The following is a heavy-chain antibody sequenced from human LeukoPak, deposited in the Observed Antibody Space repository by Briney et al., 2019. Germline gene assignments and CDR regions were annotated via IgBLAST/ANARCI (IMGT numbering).Heavy chain of an antibody. CDR3: ARGPPYDYDSSGYYRFDY. CDR1: GGSFSGYY. D-gene: IGHD3-22*01. Sequence: SETLSLTCAVNGGSFSGYYWTWIRQPPGKGLEWIGEIYHSGRAKCTASLESRVTISGDTSKKQFSLKLSYVTAADTAVYYCARGPPYDYDSSGYYRFDYWGQGILVTVSA. CDR2: IYHSGRA. V-gene: IGHV4-34*01. J-gene: IGHJ4*02.